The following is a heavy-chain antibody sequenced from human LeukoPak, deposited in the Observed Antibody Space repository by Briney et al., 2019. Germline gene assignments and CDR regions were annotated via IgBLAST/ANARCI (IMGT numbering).Heavy chain of an antibody. D-gene: IGHD2-2*01. CDR2: INHSGST. CDR3: ARAFYCSSTSCYYFARNYYYGMDV. J-gene: IGHJ6*02. Sequence: PSETLSLTCAVYGGSFSGYYWSWIRQPPGKGLEWIGEINHSGSTNYNPSLKSRVTISVDTSKNQFSLKLSSVTAADTAVYYCARAFYCSSTSCYYFARNYYYGMDVWGQGTTVTVSS. CDR1: GGSFSGYY. V-gene: IGHV4-34*01.